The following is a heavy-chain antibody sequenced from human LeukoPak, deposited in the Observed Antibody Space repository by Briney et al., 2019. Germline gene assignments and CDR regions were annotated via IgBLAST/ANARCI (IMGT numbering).Heavy chain of an antibody. V-gene: IGHV3-53*01. CDR3: VKGITSHDFFSRGE. CDR1: GFTVSSNY. Sequence: PGGSLRLSCAASGFTVSSNYMSWVRQAPGKGLEWVSGVSNSGGITYYADSVKGRFTISRDNSKNTLYLQMDSLSAEDTAVYYCVKGITSHDFFSRGEWGQGTLVTVSS. J-gene: IGHJ4*02. CDR2: SNSGGIT. D-gene: IGHD3-3*01.